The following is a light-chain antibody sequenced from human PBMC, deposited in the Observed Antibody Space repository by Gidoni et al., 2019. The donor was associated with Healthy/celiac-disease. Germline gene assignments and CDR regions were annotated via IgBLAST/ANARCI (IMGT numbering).Light chain of an antibody. J-gene: IGLJ2*01. CDR2: EVS. CDR3: SSYAGSNNLV. CDR1: SSDVGGYNY. V-gene: IGLV2-8*01. Sequence: QSALPQPPSASGSPGQSVPISCTVTSSDVGGYNYVPWYQPHPGKAPKLMIYEVSKRPSGVPDRFSGSKSGNTASLTVSGLQAEDEADYYCSSYAGSNNLVFGGGTKLTVL.